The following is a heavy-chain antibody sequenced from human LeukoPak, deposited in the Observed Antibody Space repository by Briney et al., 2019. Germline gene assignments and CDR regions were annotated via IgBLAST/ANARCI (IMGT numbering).Heavy chain of an antibody. D-gene: IGHD3-10*02. Sequence: PGGSLRLSCAASGFTFSNTWMHWVRHAPGKGLVWVSRIHSDGISTTYADSVKGRFTISRDNAKNTLYLQMNSLRAEDTAVYYCARDRYYVPDYWGQGTLVTVSS. CDR2: IHSDGIST. V-gene: IGHV3-74*03. CDR3: ARDRYYVPDY. J-gene: IGHJ4*02. CDR1: GFTFSNTW.